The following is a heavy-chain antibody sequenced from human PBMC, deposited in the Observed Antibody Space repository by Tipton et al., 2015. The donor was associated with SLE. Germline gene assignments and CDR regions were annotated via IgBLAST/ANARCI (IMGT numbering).Heavy chain of an antibody. CDR1: GDSMSGFS. V-gene: IGHV4-59*08. CDR3: ARGVYSIFNWFDP. D-gene: IGHD4-11*01. J-gene: IGHJ5*02. CDR2: VYYSGRT. Sequence: TLSLTCTVSGDSMSGFSWSWVRQPPGKGLEWIAYVYYSGRTNYNASLKSRVTISLDRSKNQFSLKMNSVTAADTAVYYCARGVYSIFNWFDPWGQGTLVTVSS.